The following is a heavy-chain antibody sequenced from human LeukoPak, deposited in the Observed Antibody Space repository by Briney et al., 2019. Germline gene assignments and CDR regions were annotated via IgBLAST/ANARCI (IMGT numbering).Heavy chain of an antibody. D-gene: IGHD5-12*01. CDR1: GGSISSSSYY. CDR3: AIGWLRWTQAALFDAFDI. J-gene: IGHJ3*02. V-gene: IGHV4-39*01. Sequence: SETLSLTCTVSGGSISSSSYYWGWIRQPPGKGLEWIGSIYYSGSTYYNPSLKSRVTISVDTSKNQFSLKLSSVTAADTAVHYCAIGWLRWTQAALFDAFDIWGQGTMVTVSS. CDR2: IYYSGST.